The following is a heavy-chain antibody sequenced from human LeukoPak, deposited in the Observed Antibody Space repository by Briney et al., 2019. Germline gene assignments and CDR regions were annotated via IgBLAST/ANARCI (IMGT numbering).Heavy chain of an antibody. Sequence: PGRSLRLSCAASGFTFSSYGMHWVRQAPGKGLEWVAVISYDGSNEYYADSVKGRFTISRDNSKNTLYLQMNSLRAEDTAVYYCAKGLRYSDNWGQGTLVTVSS. J-gene: IGHJ4*02. CDR3: AKGLRYSDN. V-gene: IGHV3-30*18. CDR1: GFTFSSYG. CDR2: ISYDGSNE. D-gene: IGHD3-9*01.